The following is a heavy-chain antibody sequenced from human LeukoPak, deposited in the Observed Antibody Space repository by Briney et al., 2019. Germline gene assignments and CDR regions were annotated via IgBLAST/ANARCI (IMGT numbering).Heavy chain of an antibody. Sequence: SETLSLTCTVSGGSISSYYWSWIRQPAGKGLEWIGRIYTSGSTNPSLKSRVTTSVDTSKNQFSLKLSSVTAADTAVYYCARVTYDSSGKSLIIDYWGQGTLVTVSS. J-gene: IGHJ4*02. CDR1: GGSISSYY. CDR2: IYTSGST. CDR3: ARVTYDSSGKSLIIDY. V-gene: IGHV4-4*07. D-gene: IGHD3-22*01.